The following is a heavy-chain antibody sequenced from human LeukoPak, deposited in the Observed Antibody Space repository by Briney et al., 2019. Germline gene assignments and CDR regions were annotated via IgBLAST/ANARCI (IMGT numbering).Heavy chain of an antibody. CDR1: GFTVSSNY. CDR3: ASDNINSAGYETPFDY. V-gene: IGHV3-48*03. Sequence: GGSLRLSCAASGFTVSSNYMSWVRQAPGKGLEWVSYISSSGSTIYYADSVKGRFTISRDNAKNSLYLQMNSLRAEDTAVYYCASDNINSAGYETPFDYWGQGTLVTVSS. D-gene: IGHD5-12*01. CDR2: ISSSGSTI. J-gene: IGHJ4*02.